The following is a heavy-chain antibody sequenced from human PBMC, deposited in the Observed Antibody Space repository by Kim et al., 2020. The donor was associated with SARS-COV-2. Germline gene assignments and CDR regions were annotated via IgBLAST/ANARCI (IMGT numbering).Heavy chain of an antibody. CDR3: ARDKSPQLLWFGELLHAFDS. D-gene: IGHD3-10*01. V-gene: IGHV3-21*01. Sequence: GVSLRLSCAASVFTFSSYSMNWVRQAPGKGLEWVSSISSSSSYIYYADSVKGRFTISRDNAKNSLYLQMNSLRAEDTAVYYCARDKSPQLLWFGELLHAFDSWGQGKMVTVSS. CDR1: VFTFSSYS. CDR2: ISSSSSYI. J-gene: IGHJ3*02.